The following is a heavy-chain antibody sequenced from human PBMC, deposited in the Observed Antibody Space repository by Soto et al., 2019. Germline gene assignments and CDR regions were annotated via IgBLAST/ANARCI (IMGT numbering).Heavy chain of an antibody. D-gene: IGHD6-13*01. CDR3: ARDKQLVGRHYYYYYCMDV. CDR1: GFTFSSYS. J-gene: IGHJ6*02. V-gene: IGHV3-21*01. Sequence: GGSLRLSCAASGFTFSSYSMNWVRQAPGKGLDWVSSISSSSSYIYYADSVKGRFTISRDNAKNSLYLQMNSLRAEDTAVYYCARDKQLVGRHYYYYYCMDVWGQGTKVNFSS. CDR2: ISSSSSYI.